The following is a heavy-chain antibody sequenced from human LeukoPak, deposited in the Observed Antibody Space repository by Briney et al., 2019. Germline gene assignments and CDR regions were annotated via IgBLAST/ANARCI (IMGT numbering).Heavy chain of an antibody. CDR1: GGSFSGYY. CDR3: ARLGAGPTYYDFWSGYSSFYLDY. CDR2: ISSSGNT. Sequence: SETLSHTCAVYGGSFSGYYWGWIRRPPGKGLEWIGGISSSGNTYYNPSLKSRITISVDTSKNHFSLKLSSVTAADTAVYYCARLGAGPTYYDFWSGYSSFYLDYWGQGTLVTVSS. D-gene: IGHD3-3*01. J-gene: IGHJ4*02. V-gene: IGHV4-34*01.